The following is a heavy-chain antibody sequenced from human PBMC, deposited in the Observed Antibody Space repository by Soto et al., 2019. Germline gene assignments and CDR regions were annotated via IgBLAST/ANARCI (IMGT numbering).Heavy chain of an antibody. CDR3: GRLEGLATIPYHFDY. V-gene: IGHV4-39*01. D-gene: IGHD3-9*01. J-gene: IGHJ4*02. CDR1: GGSVSSSSYY. Sequence: QLQLQESGPGLVKPSETLSLTCTVSGGSVSSSSYYWGWVRQPPGKGLEWIGSVYYSGSTYYNPSLESRVTISVDKSKNQFSLKLMSLPAADTAVYYCGRLEGLATIPYHFDYWGQGALVTVSS. CDR2: VYYSGST.